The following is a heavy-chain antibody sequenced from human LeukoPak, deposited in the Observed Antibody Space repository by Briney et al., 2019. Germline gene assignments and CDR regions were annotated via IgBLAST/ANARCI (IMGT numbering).Heavy chain of an antibody. CDR2: ISGSGDNT. J-gene: IGHJ4*02. CDR3: AKPPGGDGI. V-gene: IGHV3-23*01. D-gene: IGHD2-21*02. Sequence: GGSLRLSCAAFGFSFNNYAMSWVRQAPGKGLEWVSAISGSGDNTYYADSVKGRFTISRDISKNTLYLQMNSLRAEDTAVYYCAKPPGGDGIWGQGTLVTVSS. CDR1: GFSFNNYA.